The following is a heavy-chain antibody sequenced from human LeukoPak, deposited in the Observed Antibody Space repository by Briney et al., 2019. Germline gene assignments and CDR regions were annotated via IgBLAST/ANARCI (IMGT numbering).Heavy chain of an antibody. CDR1: GYSFTGYY. CDR3: ARALGDYGGNLVYYFDY. CDR2: ILPNNGGT. V-gene: IGHV1-2*02. J-gene: IGHJ4*02. Sequence: ASVKGSCKASGYSFTGYYIHWVRQAPGQGLEWMGWILPNNGGTKFAQNFQGRVTMTRDTSITTAYMELSRLTSDDTAVYYCARALGDYGGNLVYYFDYWGQGTLVTVSS. D-gene: IGHD4-23*01.